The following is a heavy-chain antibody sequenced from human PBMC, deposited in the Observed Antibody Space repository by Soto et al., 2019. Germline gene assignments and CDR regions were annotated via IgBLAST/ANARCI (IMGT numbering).Heavy chain of an antibody. CDR1: GDSMNSYS. CDR2: INTLGAA. Sequence: QVELQESGPGRVKPSETLSLTCTVSGDSMNSYSWTWVRQAAGKGLEWIGRINTLGAATYNPSLKSRVSLSVDTSKNQFSLTLRSVTAADTAVYFCARDLGLIAASDAFEIWGPGTTVLVSS. V-gene: IGHV4-4*07. CDR3: ARDLGLIAASDAFEI. D-gene: IGHD2-21*01. J-gene: IGHJ3*02.